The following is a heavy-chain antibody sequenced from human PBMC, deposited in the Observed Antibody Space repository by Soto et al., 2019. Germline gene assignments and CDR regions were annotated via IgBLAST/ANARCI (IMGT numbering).Heavy chain of an antibody. CDR1: GGTFSGYA. CDR2: IIPIFGTA. J-gene: IGHJ6*02. D-gene: IGHD2-2*01. CDR3: VREGGYCSSTSCYYYYYYGMDV. V-gene: IGHV1-69*01. Sequence: QVQLVQSGAEVKKPGSSVKVSCKASGGTFSGYAISWVRQAPGQGLEWMGGIIPIFGTANYAQKFQGRVTITADESTSTAYMELSSLRSEDTAVYYCVREGGYCSSTSCYYYYYYGMDVWGQGTTVTVSS.